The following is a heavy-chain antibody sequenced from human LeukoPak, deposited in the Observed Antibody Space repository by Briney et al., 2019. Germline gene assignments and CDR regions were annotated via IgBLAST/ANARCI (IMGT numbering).Heavy chain of an antibody. D-gene: IGHD3-10*01. V-gene: IGHV3-23*01. CDR1: GFTFSSYA. J-gene: IGHJ3*02. CDR3: AKDSPRVTMVRGVIIGGAFDI. CDR2: ISGSGGST. Sequence: GGSLRLSCAASGFTFSSYAMSWVRQAPGRGLEWVSAISGSGGSTYYADSVKGRFTISRDNSKYTLYLQMNSLRAEDTAVYYCAKDSPRVTMVRGVIIGGAFDIWGQGTMVTVSS.